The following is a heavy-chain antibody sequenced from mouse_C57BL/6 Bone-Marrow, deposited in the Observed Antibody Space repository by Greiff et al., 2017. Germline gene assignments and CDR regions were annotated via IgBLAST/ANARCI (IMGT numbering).Heavy chain of an antibody. V-gene: IGHV1-61*01. CDR1: GYTFTSYW. CDR2: IYPSDSET. CDR3: ARSKDYSNLCY. D-gene: IGHD2-5*01. Sequence: QVQLQQPGAELVRPGSSVKLSCKASGYTFTSYWLAWVQQSPGQGLAWIGNIYPSDSETHYNQKFKDKSTLTVDKSSSTAYMQLSSLTSEDSAVYYCARSKDYSNLCYWGQGTSVTVSS. J-gene: IGHJ4*01.